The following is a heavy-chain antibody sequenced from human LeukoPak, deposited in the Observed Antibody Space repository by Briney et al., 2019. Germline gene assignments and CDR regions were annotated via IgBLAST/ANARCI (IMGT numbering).Heavy chain of an antibody. V-gene: IGHV3-11*04. CDR1: GFTLSDYY. D-gene: IGHD3-10*01. CDR2: ISSSGSTI. Sequence: PGGSLRLSCAASGFTLSDYYMSWIRQAPGKGLEWVSYISSSGSTIYYADSVKGRFTISRDNAKNSLYLQMNSLRAEDTAVYYCARVGRVITMVRGVIKRADYYYMDVWGKGTTVTVSS. J-gene: IGHJ6*03. CDR3: ARVGRVITMVRGVIKRADYYYMDV.